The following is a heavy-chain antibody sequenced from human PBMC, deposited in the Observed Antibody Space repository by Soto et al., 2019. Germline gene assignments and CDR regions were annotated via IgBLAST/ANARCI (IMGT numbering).Heavy chain of an antibody. CDR3: ARSGGSSWTLEYFQH. V-gene: IGHV1-18*01. D-gene: IGHD6-13*01. J-gene: IGHJ1*01. CDR1: GYTFTDYA. Sequence: QVQLVQSGVEVKKPGASVKVSCKASGYTFTDYAISWVRQTPGQGLEWMGWISPYNGNTDYTQRLQGRVTMTTDTSTSTAYMELRSLRSYDTVVYYCARSGGSSWTLEYFQHWGQGTLVSVSS. CDR2: ISPYNGNT.